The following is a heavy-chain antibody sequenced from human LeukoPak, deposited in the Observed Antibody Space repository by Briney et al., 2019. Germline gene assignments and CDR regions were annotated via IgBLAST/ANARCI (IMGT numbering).Heavy chain of an antibody. D-gene: IGHD2-15*01. CDR3: TTHPGYESY. Sequence: PGGSLRLSCATSGFTFNLAWMSWVRQAPGKGLEWVGLIKRNTQGATTDYAAAVKGRSTISRDASKNTLYLQMNSLEIEDTGVYYCTTHPGYESYWGQGTLVTVSS. J-gene: IGHJ4*02. V-gene: IGHV3-15*01. CDR1: GFTFNLAW. CDR2: IKRNTQGATT.